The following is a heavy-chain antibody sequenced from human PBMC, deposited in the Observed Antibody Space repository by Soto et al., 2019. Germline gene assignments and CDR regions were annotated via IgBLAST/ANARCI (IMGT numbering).Heavy chain of an antibody. CDR2: ISGSGGST. V-gene: IGHV3-23*01. Sequence: GGSLRPSFQAAGVSFSSYAMSWVRQAPWKGLEWVSAISGSGGSTNHADSVKGRFIISRDNSKNMVYLQMNSLRAEDTAVYYCACLAWFGDPVPPFDCWGQGIVVTVSS. CDR1: GVSFSSYA. CDR3: ACLAWFGDPVPPFDC. J-gene: IGHJ4*02. D-gene: IGHD3-10*01.